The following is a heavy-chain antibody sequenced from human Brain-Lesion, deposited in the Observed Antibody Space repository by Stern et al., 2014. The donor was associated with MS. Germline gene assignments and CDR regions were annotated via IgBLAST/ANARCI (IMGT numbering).Heavy chain of an antibody. CDR3: AGGLGF. CDR1: GFTFDDYP. V-gene: IGHV3-43D*03. CDR2: ITWDCGST. J-gene: IGHJ4*02. Sequence: EVQLVESGGVVVKPGGSLRLSCAASGFTFDDYPMHWVRQAPGKGLEWVSLITWDCGSTSYTDSVKGRFSISRDNRKRFLYLQMNSLRPEDTALYYCAGGLGFWGRGTLVTVSS. D-gene: IGHD2-21*01.